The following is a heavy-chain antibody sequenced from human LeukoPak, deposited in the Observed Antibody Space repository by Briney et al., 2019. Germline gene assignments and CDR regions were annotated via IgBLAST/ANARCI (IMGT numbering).Heavy chain of an antibody. J-gene: IGHJ6*02. Sequence: ASVKVSCKASGYTFTSYGISWVRQAPGQGLEWMGWISAYNSNTNYAQKLQGRVTMTTDTSTSTAYMELRSLRSDDTAVYYCARAQVVIPVTYYGMDVWGQGTTVTVSS. CDR3: ARAQVVIPVTYYGMDV. CDR1: GYTFTSYG. V-gene: IGHV1-18*01. D-gene: IGHD3-22*01. CDR2: ISAYNSNT.